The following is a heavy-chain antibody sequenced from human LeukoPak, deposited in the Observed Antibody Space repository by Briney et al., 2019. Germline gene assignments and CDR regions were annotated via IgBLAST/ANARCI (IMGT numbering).Heavy chain of an antibody. CDR2: IHPNDAST. J-gene: IGHJ4*02. D-gene: IGHD1-14*01. CDR3: ARHNNRGFDY. V-gene: IGHV5-51*01. CDR1: GYSFASYW. Sequence: GESLKISCKASGYSFASYWIGWVRQMSGKGLEWMAIIHPNDASTIYSPSFQGQVTISADKSISTAYLQWSTLKASDTAIYYCARHNNRGFDYWDRGTLLTVSS.